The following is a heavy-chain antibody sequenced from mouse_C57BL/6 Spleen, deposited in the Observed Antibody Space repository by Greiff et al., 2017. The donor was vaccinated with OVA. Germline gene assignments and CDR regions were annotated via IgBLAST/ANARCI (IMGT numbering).Heavy chain of an antibody. CDR3: ASGYYDYGGDYYAMDY. V-gene: IGHV2-6*03. J-gene: IGHJ4*01. CDR2: IWSDGST. CDR1: GFSLTSYG. Sequence: VQLVESGPGLVAPSQSLSITCTVSGFSLTSYGVHWVRQPPGKGLEWLVVIWSDGSTTYNSALKSRLSISKDNSKSQVFVKMNSLQTDDTAMYYCASGYYDYGGDYYAMDYWGQGTSVTVSS. D-gene: IGHD2-4*01.